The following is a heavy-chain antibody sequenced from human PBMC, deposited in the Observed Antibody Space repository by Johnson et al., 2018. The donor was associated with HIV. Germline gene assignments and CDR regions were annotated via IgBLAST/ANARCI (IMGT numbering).Heavy chain of an antibody. D-gene: IGHD1-26*01. CDR2: IKSKTDGGTT. J-gene: IGHJ3*02. CDR1: GFTFSNAW. CDR3: TTDLEWDLLHDAFDI. Sequence: VQLVESGGGLVKPGGSLRLSCAASGFTFSNAWMSWVRQAPGKGLEWVGRIKSKTDGGTTDYAAPVKGRFTISRDDSKNTLYLQMNSLKTEDTAVYYCTTDLEWDLLHDAFDIWGQGTMVTVSS. V-gene: IGHV3-15*01.